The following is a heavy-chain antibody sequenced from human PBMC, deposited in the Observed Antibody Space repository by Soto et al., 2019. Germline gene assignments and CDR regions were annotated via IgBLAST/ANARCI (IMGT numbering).Heavy chain of an antibody. CDR1: GGTFSTYV. Sequence: GASVKVSCKASGGTFSTYVISWVRQAPGQGLEWMGGIIPVFGTPTYAQNLQGRVTITADESTSTAYMELSSLRSDDTAVYYCAREINGSGSYTFPWGQGTLVTVSS. V-gene: IGHV1-69*13. CDR3: AREINGSGSYTFP. J-gene: IGHJ5*02. CDR2: IIPVFGTP. D-gene: IGHD3-10*01.